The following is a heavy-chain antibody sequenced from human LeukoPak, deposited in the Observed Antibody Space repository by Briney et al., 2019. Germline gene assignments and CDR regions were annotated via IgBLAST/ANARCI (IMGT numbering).Heavy chain of an antibody. CDR2: ISSSSSYI. J-gene: IGHJ4*02. V-gene: IGHV3-21*01. CDR1: GFTFSSYS. CDR3: ATTTKEFDILTGYYFDY. Sequence: GGSLRLSCAASGFTFSSYSMNWVRHAPGKGLEWVSSISSSSSYIYYADSVKGRFTISRDNAKNSLYLQMNSLIAEDTAVYYCATTTKEFDILTGYYFDYWGQGTLVTVSS. D-gene: IGHD3-9*01.